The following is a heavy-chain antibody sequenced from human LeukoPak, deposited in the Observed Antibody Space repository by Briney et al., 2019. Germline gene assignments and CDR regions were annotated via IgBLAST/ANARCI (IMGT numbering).Heavy chain of an antibody. Sequence: SETLSLTCTVSGGSISSYYWSWIRQPPWKGLEWIGYIYYSGSTNYNPSLKSRVTISVDTSKNQFSLKLSSVTAADTAVYYCARLYSGCVNGWENHPTTFDYWGQGTLVTVSS. D-gene: IGHD5-12*01. J-gene: IGHJ4*02. CDR2: IYYSGST. CDR3: ARLYSGCVNGWENHPTTFDY. V-gene: IGHV4-59*01. CDR1: GGSISSYY.